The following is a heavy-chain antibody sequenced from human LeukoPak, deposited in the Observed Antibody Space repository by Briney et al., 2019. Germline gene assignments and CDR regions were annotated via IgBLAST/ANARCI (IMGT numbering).Heavy chain of an antibody. J-gene: IGHJ4*02. D-gene: IGHD3-10*01. CDR1: GGSISSTRYY. Sequence: PSETLSLTCTVSGGSISSTRYYWGWIRQPPGKGLEWIGSIYYSGSTYYNPSLKSRVTISVYTSKNQFSLKLTSVTAADTAVYYCARHGRRMVRGNYYFDYWGQGTLVTVSS. V-gene: IGHV4-39*01. CDR2: IYYSGST. CDR3: ARHGRRMVRGNYYFDY.